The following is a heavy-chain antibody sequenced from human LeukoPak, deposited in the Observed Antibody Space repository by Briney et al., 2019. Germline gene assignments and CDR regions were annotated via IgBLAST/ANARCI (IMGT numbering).Heavy chain of an antibody. Sequence: SGPTLVKPTQTLTLTCTFSGFSLTGGVGVGWIRQPPGKALEWLAVIYSTEEKRYSPSLRSRLAITKGTSKDQIVLTMTNMDPVDTATYYCAHRRAAARPIYINYWGQGILVTVSS. V-gene: IGHV2-5*01. D-gene: IGHD6-13*01. J-gene: IGHJ4*02. CDR1: GFSLTGGVG. CDR2: IYSTEEK. CDR3: AHRRAAARPIYINY.